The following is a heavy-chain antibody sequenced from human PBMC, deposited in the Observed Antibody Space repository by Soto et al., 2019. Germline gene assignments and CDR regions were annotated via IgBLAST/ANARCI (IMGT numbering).Heavy chain of an antibody. CDR2: ISWNSGSI. D-gene: IGHD4-17*01. CDR3: AKHTYGDYDLGWFDT. Sequence: GGSLRLSCAASVFTFDDYAMHLVRQSRGKGLEWVSGISWNSGSIGYADSVKGRFTISRDNAKNSLYMQMNSLRAEDTALYYCAKHTYGDYDLGWFDTWGQGTLVTVSS. CDR1: VFTFDDYA. J-gene: IGHJ5*02. V-gene: IGHV3-9*01.